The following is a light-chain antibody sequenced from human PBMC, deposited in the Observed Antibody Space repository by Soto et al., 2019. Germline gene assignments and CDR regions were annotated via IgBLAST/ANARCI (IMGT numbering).Light chain of an antibody. Sequence: ETMMTQSPDTLSVSLGERATLSCRASQSLRSSLAWYQQKPGQAPRLLIYDASNRATGIPARFSGSGSGTDFTLTISGVQSEDFAVYYCQQYNNWPQTFGQGTKVEIK. CDR3: QQYNNWPQT. CDR1: QSLRSS. CDR2: DAS. V-gene: IGKV3-15*01. J-gene: IGKJ1*01.